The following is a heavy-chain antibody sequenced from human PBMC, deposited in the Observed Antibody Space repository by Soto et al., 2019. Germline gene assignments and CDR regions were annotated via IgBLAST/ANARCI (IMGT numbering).Heavy chain of an antibody. J-gene: IGHJ6*02. V-gene: IGHV4-34*01. D-gene: IGHD3-22*01. CDR2: INHSGST. CDR3: ARGERKSYYYDSSGYYSPGGYYYYGMDV. CDR1: GGSFSGYY. Sequence: SETLSLTCAVYGGSFSGYYWTWIRQPPGKGLEWIGEINHSGSTNYNPSLKSRVTISVDTSKNQFSLRLSSVTAADTAVCYCARGERKSYYYDSSGYYSPGGYYYYGMDVWGQGTTVTVSS.